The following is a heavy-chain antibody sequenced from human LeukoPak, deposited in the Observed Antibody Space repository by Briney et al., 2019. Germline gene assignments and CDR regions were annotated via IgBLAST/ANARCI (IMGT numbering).Heavy chain of an antibody. Sequence: PSETLSLTCAVYGGSFSGYYWSWIRQPPGKGLEWIWEINHSGSTNYNPSLKSRVTISVDPSKNQFSLKLSSVTAADTAVYYCATTVTSDWFDPWGQGTLVTVSS. CDR1: GGSFSGYY. J-gene: IGHJ5*02. D-gene: IGHD4-17*01. V-gene: IGHV4-34*01. CDR2: INHSGST. CDR3: ATTVTSDWFDP.